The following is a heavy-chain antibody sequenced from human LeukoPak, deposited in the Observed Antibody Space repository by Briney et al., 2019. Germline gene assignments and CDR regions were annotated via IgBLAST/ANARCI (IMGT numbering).Heavy chain of an antibody. CDR3: ARDRGYNWNYGPHHDAFDI. D-gene: IGHD1-7*01. CDR2: IYYSGST. V-gene: IGHV4-59*11. J-gene: IGHJ3*02. Sequence: SETLSLTCTVSGGSISSHYWSWIRQPPGKGLEWIGYIYYSGSTNYNPSLKGRVTISVDTSKNQFSLKLSSVTAADTAVYYCARDRGYNWNYGPHHDAFDIRGQGTMVTVSS. CDR1: GGSISSHY.